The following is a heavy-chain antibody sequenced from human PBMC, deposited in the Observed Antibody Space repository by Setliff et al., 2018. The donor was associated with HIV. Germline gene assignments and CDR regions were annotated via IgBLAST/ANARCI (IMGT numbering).Heavy chain of an antibody. J-gene: IGHJ4*02. Sequence: GESLKISCQGSGYFFLSSWIGWVRQVPGKGLEWVAIIYPGDSETRYSPSFEGQVTISVDRSISTAYLQWSSLKASDTAMYYCATSPGTYSSSSAFYFDYWGQGTLVTVSS. CDR2: IYPGDSET. V-gene: IGHV5-51*01. CDR1: GYFFLSSW. CDR3: ATSPGTYSSSSAFYFDY. D-gene: IGHD6-6*01.